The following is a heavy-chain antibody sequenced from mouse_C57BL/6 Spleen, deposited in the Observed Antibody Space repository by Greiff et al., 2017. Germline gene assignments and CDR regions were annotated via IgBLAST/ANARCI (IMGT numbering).Heavy chain of an antibody. CDR1: GFSLTSYG. V-gene: IGHV2-6*03. Sequence: QVQLQQSGPGLVAPSQSLSITCTVSGFSLTSYGVHWVRQPPGKGLEWLVVIWSDGSTTYNSALKSRLSISKDNSKSQVFLKMNSLQTDDTAMYYCARSSYYYGSSYAMDYWGQGTSVTVSS. D-gene: IGHD1-1*01. CDR3: ARSSYYYGSSYAMDY. CDR2: IWSDGST. J-gene: IGHJ4*01.